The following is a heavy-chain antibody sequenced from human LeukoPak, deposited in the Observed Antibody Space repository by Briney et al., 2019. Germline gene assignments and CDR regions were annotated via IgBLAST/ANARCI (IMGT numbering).Heavy chain of an antibody. CDR3: AREPPGAGYSYMDV. CDR1: GLTFSSND. Sequence: TGGSLRLSCAASGLTFSSNDMHWVRQVTGKGLEWVSGIGVGGDTYYAGSVKGRFTIIRENGKNSLHHQMNSLRAGDTAVYYCAREPPGAGYSYMDVWGKGTTVTVTS. J-gene: IGHJ6*03. V-gene: IGHV3-13*01. D-gene: IGHD1-14*01. CDR2: IGVGGDT.